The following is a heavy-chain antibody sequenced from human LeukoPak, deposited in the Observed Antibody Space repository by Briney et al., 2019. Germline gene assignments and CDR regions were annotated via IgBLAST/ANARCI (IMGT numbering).Heavy chain of an antibody. D-gene: IGHD3-10*01. Sequence: GGSLRLSCAASGFTFSSYSMNWVRQAPGKGLEWVSYISSSGSTIYYADSVKGRFTISRDNAKNSLYLQMNSLRAEDTAVYYCAREPPRGVTYSYWGQGTLVTVSS. CDR3: AREPPRGVTYSY. J-gene: IGHJ4*02. CDR1: GFTFSSYS. V-gene: IGHV3-48*04. CDR2: ISSSGSTI.